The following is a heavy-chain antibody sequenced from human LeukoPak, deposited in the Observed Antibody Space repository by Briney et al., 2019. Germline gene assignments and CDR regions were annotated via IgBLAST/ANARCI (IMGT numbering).Heavy chain of an antibody. D-gene: IGHD4-17*01. CDR2: ISYDGNNK. CDR1: EFTFSSYA. Sequence: GGSLRLSCAASEFTFSSYAMHWVRQAPGKGLEWVAIISYDGNNKYYADSVKGRFTISRDNSKNTLYLQVNSLGAEDTAVYFCARAYGDQYYFDSWGQGTLVTVSS. V-gene: IGHV3-30-3*01. CDR3: ARAYGDQYYFDS. J-gene: IGHJ4*02.